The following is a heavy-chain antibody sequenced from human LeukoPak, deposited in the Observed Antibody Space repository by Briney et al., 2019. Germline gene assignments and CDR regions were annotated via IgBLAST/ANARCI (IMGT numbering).Heavy chain of an antibody. CDR1: GFTFSSYG. J-gene: IGHJ4*02. V-gene: IGHV3-33*01. CDR2: IWYDGSNT. Sequence: GGSLRLSCAASGFTFSSYGMHWVRQAPGKGLEWVAVIWYDGSNTYYADSVKGRFTISRDNSKDPLFLQLNSLRAEDTAVYYCASQGPEGTSGWYWGQGTLVTVSS. CDR3: ASQGPEGTSGWY. D-gene: IGHD6-19*01.